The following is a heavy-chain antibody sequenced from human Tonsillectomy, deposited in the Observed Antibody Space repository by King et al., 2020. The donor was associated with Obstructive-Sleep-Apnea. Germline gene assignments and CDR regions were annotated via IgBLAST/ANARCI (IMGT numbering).Heavy chain of an antibody. J-gene: IGHJ4*02. Sequence: VQLVESGGGVVRPGGSLRLSCAASGFTFDDYGMSWVRQAPGKGLEWVSGSNWNGGNTAYADSVGGRFTISRDNAKNSLYLQVNSLRVEDTALYYCARLGDAYYGSGSYVEYWGQGTLVTVSS. D-gene: IGHD3-10*01. V-gene: IGHV3-20*04. CDR1: GFTFDDYG. CDR3: ARLGDAYYGSGSYVEY. CDR2: SNWNGGNT.